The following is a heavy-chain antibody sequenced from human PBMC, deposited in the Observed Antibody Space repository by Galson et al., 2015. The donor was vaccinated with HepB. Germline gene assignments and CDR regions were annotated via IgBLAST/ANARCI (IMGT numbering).Heavy chain of an antibody. CDR1: GFTFSTYA. D-gene: IGHD2-15*01. Sequence: SLRLSCAASGFTFSTYAMSWVRQAPGKGLEWVSSIAATDSRRYYADSVKGRFTISRDNSKNVLYLQMNSLRAEDTGVYHCAKDGADIVVSDYIDFWGKGTPVSVS. V-gene: IGHV3-23*01. CDR2: IAATDSRR. CDR3: AKDGADIVVSDYIDF. J-gene: IGHJ6*03.